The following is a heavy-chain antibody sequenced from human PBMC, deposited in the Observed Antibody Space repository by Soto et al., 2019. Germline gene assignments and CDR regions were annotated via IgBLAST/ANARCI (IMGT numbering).Heavy chain of an antibody. Sequence: SETLSLTCTVSGGSISSYYWSWIRQPPGKGLEWIGYIYYSGSTNYNPSLKSRVTISVDTSKNQFSLKLSSVTAADTAVYYCARVGRGTYCSSTSCYYTLGYYYGMDVWGQGTTATVSS. CDR1: GGSISSYY. D-gene: IGHD2-2*01. V-gene: IGHV4-59*01. J-gene: IGHJ6*02. CDR3: ARVGRGTYCSSTSCYYTLGYYYGMDV. CDR2: IYYSGST.